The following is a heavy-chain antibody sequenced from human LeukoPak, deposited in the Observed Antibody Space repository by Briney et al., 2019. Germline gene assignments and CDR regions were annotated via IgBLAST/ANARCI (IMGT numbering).Heavy chain of an antibody. D-gene: IGHD3-22*01. CDR2: ISANGRNT. CDR3: AKQLLGYQYGKIDY. V-gene: IGHV3-23*01. J-gene: IGHJ4*02. CDR1: GFTFNNYG. Sequence: GGSLRLSCAASGFTFNNYGMSWVRQAPGKGLEWVSAISANGRNTYYADSVKGRFTISRDSSKNTLSLQMSSLRAEDTAVYYCAKQLLGYQYGKIDYWGQGTLVTVSS.